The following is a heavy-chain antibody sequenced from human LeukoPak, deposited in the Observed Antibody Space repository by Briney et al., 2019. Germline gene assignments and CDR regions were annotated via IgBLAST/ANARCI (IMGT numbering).Heavy chain of an antibody. V-gene: IGHV4-59*08. Sequence: SETLSLTCAVSGGPISSYYWSWIRQPPGKGLEWIAYIYYNGNTNYNPSFKSRVTISVDTSKNQFSLKLSSVAAADTAIYYCARQPRATAAFDIWGQGTMVTVSS. CDR1: GGPISSYY. CDR2: IYYNGNT. CDR3: ARQPRATAAFDI. J-gene: IGHJ3*02. D-gene: IGHD5-18*01.